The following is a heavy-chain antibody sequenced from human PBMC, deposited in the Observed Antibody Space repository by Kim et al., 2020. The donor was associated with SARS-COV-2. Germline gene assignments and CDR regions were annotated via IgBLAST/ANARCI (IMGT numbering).Heavy chain of an antibody. J-gene: IGHJ4*02. D-gene: IGHD3-22*01. Sequence: KSRHTISRDNAKNSLYLKMNSLRAEDTAVYYCARRYYDSSGYYYESDYWGQGTLVTVSS. V-gene: IGHV3-11*06. CDR3: ARRYYDSSGYYYESDY.